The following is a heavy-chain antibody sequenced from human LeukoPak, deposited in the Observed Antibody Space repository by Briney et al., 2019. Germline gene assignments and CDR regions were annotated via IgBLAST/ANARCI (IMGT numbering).Heavy chain of an antibody. J-gene: IGHJ4*02. CDR2: INHSGST. V-gene: IGHV4-34*01. CDR3: ARFSGVFSSHFDY. CDR1: GGSFSGYY. Sequence: SETLSLTCAVYGGSFSGYYWSWIRQPPGKGLEWIGEINHSGSTNYNPSLKSRVTISVDTSKNQFSLKLSSVTAADTAVYYCARFSGVFSSHFDYWGQGTLVTVSS. D-gene: IGHD2-8*01.